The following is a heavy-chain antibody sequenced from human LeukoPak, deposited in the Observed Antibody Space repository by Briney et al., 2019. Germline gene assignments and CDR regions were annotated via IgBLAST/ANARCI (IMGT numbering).Heavy chain of an antibody. CDR1: GDSISSASSY. D-gene: IGHD1-26*01. CDR2: VYTGRT. V-gene: IGHV4-39*01. J-gene: IGHJ4*02. Sequence: SETLSLTCTVSGDSISSASSYWAWVRQPPGKGLEWIGTVYTGRTYNNPSLKSRISISIDTSSNQFSLKVASVSAADTAVYYCASTHAGRYYTTFDSWGQGTLVTVSS. CDR3: ASTHAGRYYTTFDS.